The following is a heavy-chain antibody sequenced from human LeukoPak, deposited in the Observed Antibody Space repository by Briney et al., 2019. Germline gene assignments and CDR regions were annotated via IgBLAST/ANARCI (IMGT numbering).Heavy chain of an antibody. CDR2: ISNNGGCT. V-gene: IGHV3-23*01. J-gene: IGHJ4*02. D-gene: IGHD3-3*01. Sequence: QTGGSLRLSCAASGFTFSSSAMSWVRQAPGKGLEWVSAISNNGGCTYYADSVQGRFTISRDNSKSTLCLQMNSLRAEDTAVYYCANEGVTWSEYYLAYWGQGTLVTVSS. CDR1: GFTFSSSA. CDR3: ANEGVTWSEYYLAY.